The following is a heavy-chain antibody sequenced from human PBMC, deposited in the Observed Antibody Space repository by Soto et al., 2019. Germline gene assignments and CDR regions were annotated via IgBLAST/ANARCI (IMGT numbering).Heavy chain of an antibody. CDR2: INAGNGNT. J-gene: IGHJ4*02. D-gene: IGHD6-13*01. CDR3: ARVEPHIAAAGTFDD. CDR1: GYTFTSYA. Sequence: GASVKVSCKASGYTFTSYAMHWVRQAPGQRLEWVGWINAGNGNTKYSQKFQGRVTITRDTSASTAYMELSSLRSEDTAVYYCARVEPHIAAAGTFDDWGQGTLVTVSS. V-gene: IGHV1-3*01.